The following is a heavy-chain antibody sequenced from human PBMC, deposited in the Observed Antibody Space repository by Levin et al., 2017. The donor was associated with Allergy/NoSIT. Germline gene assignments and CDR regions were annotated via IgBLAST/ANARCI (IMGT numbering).Heavy chain of an antibody. Sequence: GGSLRLSCAASGFTFSSYSMNWVRQAPGKGLEWVSYISSSSSTIYYADSVKGRFTISRDNAKNSLYLQMNSLRDEDTAVYYCAGVGGAGTKGGGAFDIWGQGTMVTVSS. CDR3: AGVGGAGTKGGGAFDI. V-gene: IGHV3-48*02. J-gene: IGHJ3*02. D-gene: IGHD1-7*01. CDR1: GFTFSSYS. CDR2: ISSSSSTI.